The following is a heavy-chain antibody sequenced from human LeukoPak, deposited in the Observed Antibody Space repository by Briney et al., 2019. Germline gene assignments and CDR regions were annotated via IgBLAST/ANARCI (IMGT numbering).Heavy chain of an antibody. CDR2: INPNCGGT. Sequence: EASVKDSCKASGYRFTGYYMHLVRQAAGQGLEGMGLINPNCGGTNYAQKFQGRVTMTRDTSISTACMELSRLRSDDTDVYYCARDEGSGYSYGGLSSRFDPWGQGTVVTVSS. CDR1: GYRFTGYY. CDR3: ARDEGSGYSYGGLSSRFDP. V-gene: IGHV1-2*02. D-gene: IGHD5-18*01. J-gene: IGHJ5*02.